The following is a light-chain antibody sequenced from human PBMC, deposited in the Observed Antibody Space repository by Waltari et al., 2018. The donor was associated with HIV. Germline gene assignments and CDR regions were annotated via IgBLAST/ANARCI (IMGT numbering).Light chain of an antibody. Sequence: QSALTQPASVSGSPGQSVTISCTGTTSDFGRYNSVSWYQPHPGDVAKVIIFEVTSRPSGVPHRFSGSRSGNTASLTISGLQAEDEAVYYCSTHTTSDTLIFGGGTKLTVL. J-gene: IGLJ2*01. V-gene: IGLV2-14*03. CDR1: TSDFGRYNS. CDR3: STHTTSDTLI. CDR2: EVT.